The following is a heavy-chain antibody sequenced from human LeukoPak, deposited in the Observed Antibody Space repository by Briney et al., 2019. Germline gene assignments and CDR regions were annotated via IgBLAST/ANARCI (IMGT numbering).Heavy chain of an antibody. CDR3: ARGHPYDSSRYVDY. CDR2: MNPNSGNT. Sequence: GASVKVSCKASGYTFTSYNINWVRQATGQGLEWMGWMNPNSGNTGYAQKFQGRVTITRNTSISTAYMELSSLRSEDTAVYYCARGHPYDSSRYVDYWGQGTLVTVSS. J-gene: IGHJ4*02. D-gene: IGHD3-22*01. V-gene: IGHV1-8*03. CDR1: GYTFTSYN.